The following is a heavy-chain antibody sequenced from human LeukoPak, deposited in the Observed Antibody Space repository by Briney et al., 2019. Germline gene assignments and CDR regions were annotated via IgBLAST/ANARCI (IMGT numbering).Heavy chain of an antibody. J-gene: IGHJ4*02. CDR1: GGSISSSSYY. CDR3: AGEIVGGRRFDY. V-gene: IGHV4-39*02. CDR2: IYYSGST. Sequence: SETLSLTCTVSGGSISSSSYYWGWIRHPPGKGLEWIGSIYYSGSTYYNPSLKSRVTISVDPSKNQFSLKLSSVTAADTAVYYCAGEIVGGRRFDYWGQGTLVTVSS. D-gene: IGHD3-22*01.